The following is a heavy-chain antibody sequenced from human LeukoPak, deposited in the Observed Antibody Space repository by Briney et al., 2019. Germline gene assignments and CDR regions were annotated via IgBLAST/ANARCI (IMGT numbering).Heavy chain of an antibody. CDR2: IKQDGSEK. J-gene: IGHJ4*02. V-gene: IGHV3-7*04. CDR3: ARGNSGGYFDY. CDR1: GFTFSSYW. Sequence: GGSLRLSXAASGFTFSSYWMSWVRQAPGKGLEWVANIKQDGSEKYYVDSVKGRFTISRDNAKNSLYLQMNSLRAEDTAVYYCARGNSGGYFDYWGQGTLVTVSS. D-gene: IGHD3-10*01.